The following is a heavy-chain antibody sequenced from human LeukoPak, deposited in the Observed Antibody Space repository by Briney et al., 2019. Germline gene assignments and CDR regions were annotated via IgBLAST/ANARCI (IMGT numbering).Heavy chain of an antibody. J-gene: IGHJ6*03. D-gene: IGHD6-19*01. Sequence: GASVKVSCKASGGTFSSYAISWVRQAPGQGLEWMGGIIPIFGTANYAQKFQGRVTITADESTSTAYMELSSLRSEDTAVYYCARDSRASGWYGGDYYYYMDVWGKGTTVTISS. V-gene: IGHV1-69*13. CDR1: GGTFSSYA. CDR3: ARDSRASGWYGGDYYYYMDV. CDR2: IIPIFGTA.